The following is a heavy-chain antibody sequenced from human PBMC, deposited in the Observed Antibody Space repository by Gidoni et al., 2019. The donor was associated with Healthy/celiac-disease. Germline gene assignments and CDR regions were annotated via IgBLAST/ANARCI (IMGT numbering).Heavy chain of an antibody. CDR3: AKDFSPLGGGFDY. V-gene: IGHV3-9*01. D-gene: IGHD3-16*01. CDR1: GFTVDDYA. CDR2: ISWNSGII. Sequence: EVQLVESGGGLVQPGRSLRLTCAASGFTVDDYAMHWVRQAPGKGLEWVSGISWNSGIIGYADSVKGRFTISRDNAKNSLYLQMNSLRAEDTALYYCAKDFSPLGGGFDYWGQGTLVTVSS. J-gene: IGHJ4*02.